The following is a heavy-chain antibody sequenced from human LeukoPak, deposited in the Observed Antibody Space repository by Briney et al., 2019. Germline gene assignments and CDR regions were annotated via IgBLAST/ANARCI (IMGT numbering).Heavy chain of an antibody. D-gene: IGHD6-13*01. J-gene: IGHJ4*02. CDR3: ARVGSYISSYPRFDY. Sequence: SETLSLTCTVSGGSVSSGSYYWSWIRQPPGKGLEWIGYIYYSGSTNYNPSLKSRVTISVDTSKNQFSLKLSSVTAADTAVYYCARVGSYISSYPRFDYWGQGTLVTVSS. CDR1: GGSVSSGSYY. V-gene: IGHV4-61*01. CDR2: IYYSGST.